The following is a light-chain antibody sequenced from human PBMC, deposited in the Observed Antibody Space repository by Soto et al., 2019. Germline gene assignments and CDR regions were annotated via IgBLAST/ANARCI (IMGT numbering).Light chain of an antibody. Sequence: DIVMTQSPLPLAVTPGAPASISCRSNPSPLHSNGYHYLDWYLQKQGQSPQLXSYLASYRASGVPDRFSGSGSGTEFTLRISRVEAEDVGVYYCMQPLDLPVTFGQGTRLEIK. V-gene: IGKV2-28*01. CDR3: MQPLDLPVT. CDR1: PSPLHSNGYHY. CDR2: LAS. J-gene: IGKJ5*01.